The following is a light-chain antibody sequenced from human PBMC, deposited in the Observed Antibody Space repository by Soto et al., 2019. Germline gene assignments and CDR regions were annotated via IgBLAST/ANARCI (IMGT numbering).Light chain of an antibody. J-gene: IGKJ5*01. Sequence: DIQMTQSPSTLSASVGDRVTITCRASQSISTWLAWYQQKPGKAPKALIYDASTLASGVPSRFNGXGSGTEFTLTISSLQPDDFATYYCQQYITYSTFGQGTRLEIK. V-gene: IGKV1-5*01. CDR2: DAS. CDR1: QSISTW. CDR3: QQYITYST.